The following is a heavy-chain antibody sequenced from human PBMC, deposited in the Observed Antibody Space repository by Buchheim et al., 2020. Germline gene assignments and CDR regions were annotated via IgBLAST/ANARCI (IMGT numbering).Heavy chain of an antibody. J-gene: IGHJ6*02. CDR1: GFTVSSNY. V-gene: IGHV3-66*02. Sequence: EVQLVESGGGLVQPGGSLRLSCAASGFTVSSNYMSWVRQAPGKGLEWVSVIYSGGSTYYADSVKGRFTISSDNSKNTLYLQMNSLRAEDTAVYYCATYSSSFFYYYYGMDVWGQGTT. D-gene: IGHD6-13*01. CDR3: ATYSSSFFYYYYGMDV. CDR2: IYSGGST.